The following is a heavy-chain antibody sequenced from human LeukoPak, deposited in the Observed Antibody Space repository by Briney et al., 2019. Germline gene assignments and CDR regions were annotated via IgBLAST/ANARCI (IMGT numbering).Heavy chain of an antibody. CDR3: ARQGVGATDF. D-gene: IGHD1-26*01. V-gene: IGHV4-39*01. J-gene: IGHJ4*02. CDR1: GGSINSYGYY. CDR2: IFYSGST. Sequence: SETLALTCSVSGGSINSYGYYWAWIRQPPGKRPEWIGSIFYSGSTHYNPSLQSRITISADTSKGQFSLKLSSVTAADTAVYYCARQGVGATDFWGQGSLVTVSS.